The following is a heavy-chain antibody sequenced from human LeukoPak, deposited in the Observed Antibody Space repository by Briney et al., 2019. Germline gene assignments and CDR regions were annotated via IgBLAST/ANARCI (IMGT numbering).Heavy chain of an antibody. CDR1: GGSMSSYY. CDR2: IHGST. D-gene: IGHD3-9*01. CDR3: ARQSRHYDVLTGYYPYFVY. J-gene: IGHJ4*02. Sequence: SETLSLTCTVSGGSMSSYYWSWIRQPPGKGLEWIGYIHGSTNYNPSLKSRVTISIDTSKNQFSLKLSSVTAADTAVYYCARQSRHYDVLTGYYPYFVYWGQGTLLTVSS. V-gene: IGHV4-59*08.